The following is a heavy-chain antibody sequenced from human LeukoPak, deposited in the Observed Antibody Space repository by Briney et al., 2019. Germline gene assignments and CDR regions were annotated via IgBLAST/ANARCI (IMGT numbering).Heavy chain of an antibody. V-gene: IGHV4-59*01. CDR1: GGSISSYY. J-gene: IGHJ4*02. CDR3: ARVATDLAAYCGGDCYFYYFAY. D-gene: IGHD2-21*02. CDR2: IYYSGST. Sequence: SETLSLTCTVSGGSISSYYWSWIRQPPGKGLEWIGYIYYSGSTNYNPSLKSRVTISVDTSKNQFSLKLSSVTAADTAVYYCARVATDLAAYCGGDCYFYYFAYWGQGTPVTVSS.